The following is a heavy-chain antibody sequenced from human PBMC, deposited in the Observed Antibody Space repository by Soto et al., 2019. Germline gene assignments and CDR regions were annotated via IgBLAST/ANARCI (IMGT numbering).Heavy chain of an antibody. CDR2: FDPEDGET. CDR3: VRSSDRYYFDY. Sequence: ASVKVSCKASGYTFTSYAMHWVRQAPGKGLEWMGGFDPEDGETIYAQKFQGRVTMTEDTSTDTAYMELSSLRSEDTAVYYCVRSSDRYYFDYWGQGTLVTVSS. D-gene: IGHD1-26*01. V-gene: IGHV1-24*01. CDR1: GYTFTSYA. J-gene: IGHJ4*02.